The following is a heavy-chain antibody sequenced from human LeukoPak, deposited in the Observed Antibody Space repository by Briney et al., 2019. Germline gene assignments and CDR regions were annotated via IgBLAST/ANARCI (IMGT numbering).Heavy chain of an antibody. CDR1: GYTFTSYG. Sequence: ASVKVSCKASGYTFTSYGINWVRQAPGQGLEWMGWISAYNGDTNYAQKLQGRVTMTTDTSTSTAYMELRSLRSDDTAVYYCARVERWLQLGGAFDIWGQGTLVTVSS. D-gene: IGHD5-24*01. J-gene: IGHJ4*02. CDR2: ISAYNGDT. V-gene: IGHV1-18*01. CDR3: ARVERWLQLGGAFDI.